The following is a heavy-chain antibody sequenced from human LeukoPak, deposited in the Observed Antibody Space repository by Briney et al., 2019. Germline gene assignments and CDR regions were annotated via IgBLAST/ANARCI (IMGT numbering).Heavy chain of an antibody. D-gene: IGHD3-22*01. J-gene: IGHJ2*01. CDR3: ARDRYYYDSSGYYPEYWYFDL. V-gene: IGHV4-59*13. CDR2: SYYSGST. Sequence: SETLSLTCTVSGGSISSYYWSWVRQPPGKGLGWIGYSYYSGSTNYNPSLKSRVTISVDTSKNQFSLKLSSVTAADTAVYYCARDRYYYDSSGYYPEYWYFDLWGRGTLVTVSS. CDR1: GGSISSYY.